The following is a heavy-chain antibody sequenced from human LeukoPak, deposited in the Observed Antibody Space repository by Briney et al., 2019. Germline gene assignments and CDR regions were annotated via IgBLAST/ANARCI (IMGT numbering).Heavy chain of an antibody. D-gene: IGHD3-10*01. CDR2: ISSSSSTI. V-gene: IGHV3-48*01. CDR1: GFTFSSYS. J-gene: IGHJ4*02. CDR3: ARDRLWFGELLTRFDY. Sequence: GGSLRLSCAASGFTFSSYSMNWVRQAPGKGLEWVLYISSSSSTIYYADSVKGRFTISRDNAKNSLYLQMNSLRAEDTAVYYCARDRLWFGELLTRFDYWGQGTLVTVSS.